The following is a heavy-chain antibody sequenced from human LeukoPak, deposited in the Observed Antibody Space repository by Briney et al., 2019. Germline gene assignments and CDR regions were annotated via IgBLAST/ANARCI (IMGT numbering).Heavy chain of an antibody. CDR2: INHRGST. Sequence: KASETLSLTCAVHGGSFSGYYWSWIRQPPGKGLEWIGEINHRGSTNYNPSLKSPVTLSVDTTKIQCSLKLSSVTAADSAVYYCARRPSIAAAGTYLWFDPWGQGTLVTVSS. J-gene: IGHJ5*02. CDR3: ARRPSIAAAGTYLWFDP. CDR1: GGSFSGYY. D-gene: IGHD6-13*01. V-gene: IGHV4-34*01.